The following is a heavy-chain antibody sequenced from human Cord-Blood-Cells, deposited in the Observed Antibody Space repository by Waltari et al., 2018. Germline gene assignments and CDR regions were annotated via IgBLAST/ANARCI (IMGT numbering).Heavy chain of an antibody. CDR3: ANPPMVGVDY. V-gene: IGHV3-23*01. CDR2: ISGSGGSP. D-gene: IGHD2-8*01. CDR1: GFTFSSYA. Sequence: EVQLLESGGGLVQPGGSLSLSCAASGFTFSSYAMSWVRQAPGKGLELDSAISGSGGSPYYADSVKGRFTIARDNSNNTLYLQMNSLRAEDTAVYYCANPPMVGVDYWGQGTLVTVSS. J-gene: IGHJ4*02.